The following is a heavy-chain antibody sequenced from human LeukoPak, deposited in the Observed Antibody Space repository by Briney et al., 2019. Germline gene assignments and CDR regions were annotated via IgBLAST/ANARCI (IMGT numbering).Heavy chain of an antibody. D-gene: IGHD5-18*01. J-gene: IGHJ5*02. CDR1: GFTFSSYW. CDR2: ISSSSSYI. CDR3: ARGDTAMPYNWFDP. Sequence: GGSLRLSCAASGFTFSSYWMSWVRQAPGKGLEWVSSISSSSSYIYYADSVKGRFTISRDNAKNSLYLQMNSLRAEDTAVYYCARGDTAMPYNWFDPWGQGTLVTVSS. V-gene: IGHV3-21*01.